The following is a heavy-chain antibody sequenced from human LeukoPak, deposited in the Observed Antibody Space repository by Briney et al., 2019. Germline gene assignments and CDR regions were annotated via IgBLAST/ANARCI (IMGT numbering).Heavy chain of an antibody. CDR3: ARDASGGSGDYFDY. Sequence: SETLSLTCSVSGGSINSYYWTWIRQPAGKGLEWIGRIYSSGSTNYKPSLKGRVTLSLDTSKNQFSLKLSSVTAADTAVYYCARDASGGSGDYFDYWGQGILVTVSS. D-gene: IGHD6-19*01. V-gene: IGHV4-4*07. CDR1: GGSINSYY. J-gene: IGHJ4*02. CDR2: IYSSGST.